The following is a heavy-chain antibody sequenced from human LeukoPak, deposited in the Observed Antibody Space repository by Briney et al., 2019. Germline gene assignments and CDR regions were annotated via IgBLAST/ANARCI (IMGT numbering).Heavy chain of an antibody. D-gene: IGHD3-3*01. V-gene: IGHV4-61*02. J-gene: IGHJ4*02. CDR1: GGSISSGSYY. Sequence: SETLSLTCTVSGGSISSGSYYWSWIRHPAGKGLEWIGRIYTSGSTNYNPSLKSRVTISVDTSKNQFSLKLSSVTAADTAVYYCARETYDFWSGYLYYFDYWGQGTLVTVSS. CDR3: ARETYDFWSGYLYYFDY. CDR2: IYTSGST.